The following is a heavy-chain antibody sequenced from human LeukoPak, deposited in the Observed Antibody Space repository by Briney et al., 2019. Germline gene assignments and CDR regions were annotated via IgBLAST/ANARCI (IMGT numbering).Heavy chain of an antibody. D-gene: IGHD3-22*01. Sequence: SGGSLRLSCAASGFIFNSYGMHWVRQAPGKGLEWVAFIRYDGSNKYYADSVEGRFTISRDNSKNTLYLQMNSLRVEDTAVYYCATLPYYYDSSGSYYFDYWGQGTLVTVFS. V-gene: IGHV3-30*02. J-gene: IGHJ4*02. CDR1: GFIFNSYG. CDR3: ATLPYYYDSSGSYYFDY. CDR2: IRYDGSNK.